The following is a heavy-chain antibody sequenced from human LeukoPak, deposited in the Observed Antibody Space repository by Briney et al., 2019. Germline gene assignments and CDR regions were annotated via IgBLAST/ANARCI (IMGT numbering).Heavy chain of an antibody. J-gene: IGHJ6*03. D-gene: IGHD3-22*01. V-gene: IGHV1-69*05. CDR1: GCTFTSYD. CDR2: INPNFGRA. CDR3: EREYYDSSGYSPNYYYYFMDV. Sequence: SVKVSCKASGCTFTSYDISWVRRAPGQGLEWMGGINPNFGRANYAQKFQGRVTITRDESTSTAYMELSRLRSEDTAVYYCEREYYDSSGYSPNYYYYFMDVLVKGATVTISS.